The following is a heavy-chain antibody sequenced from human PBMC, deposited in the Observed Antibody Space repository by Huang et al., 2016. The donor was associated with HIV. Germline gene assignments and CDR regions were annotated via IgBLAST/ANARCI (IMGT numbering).Heavy chain of an antibody. Sequence: QVQLVQSGAEVKKPGASVKVSCKVSGYTLTELSMHWVRQAPGKGIEWMGGFDPEDGETIYAQKFQGRVTMTEDTATDSAYMELSSLRSEDTAVYYWATGPTYSDSLTGYRPPYYFDYWGQGTLVTVSS. CDR1: GYTLTELS. J-gene: IGHJ4*02. CDR3: ATGPTYSDSLTGYRPPYYFDY. CDR2: FDPEDGET. V-gene: IGHV1-24*01. D-gene: IGHD3-9*01.